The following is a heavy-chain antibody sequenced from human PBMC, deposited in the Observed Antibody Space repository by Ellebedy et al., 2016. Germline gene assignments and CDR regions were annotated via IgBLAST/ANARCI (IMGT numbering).Heavy chain of an antibody. CDR3: ARCMVRGVPDWFDP. D-gene: IGHD3-10*01. J-gene: IGHJ5*02. Sequence: GGSLRLXCAASGFTFSSYSMNWVRQAPGKGLEWVSSISSSSSYIYYADSVKGRFTISRDNAKNSLYLQMNSLRAEDTAVYYCARCMVRGVPDWFDPWGQGTLVTVSS. V-gene: IGHV3-21*04. CDR1: GFTFSSYS. CDR2: ISSSSSYI.